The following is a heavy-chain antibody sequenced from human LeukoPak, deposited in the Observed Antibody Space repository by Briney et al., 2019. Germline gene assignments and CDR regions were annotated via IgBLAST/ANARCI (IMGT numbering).Heavy chain of an antibody. CDR3: ARDLARTISCYTD. CDR2: INSGSSTI. J-gene: IGHJ4*02. D-gene: IGHD2-2*02. V-gene: IGHV3-48*01. Sequence: GGSLRLSCAASGFTFSSYSVNWVRQGPGKGLEWVSYINSGSSTIFYADSVKGRFTISRDNAKNSLYLQMNSLRAEDTAVYYCARDLARTISCYTDWGQGTLVTVSS. CDR1: GFTFSSYS.